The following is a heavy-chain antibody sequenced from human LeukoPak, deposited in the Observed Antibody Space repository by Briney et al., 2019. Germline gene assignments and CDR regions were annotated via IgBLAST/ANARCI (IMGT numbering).Heavy chain of an antibody. CDR2: INERGSVI. CDR3: VRDLILTWTPGDDFDH. J-gene: IGHJ4*02. D-gene: IGHD3-16*01. Sequence: GGSLRPSCAASGFTFSGYWMHWVRQAPGKGLEWVARINERGSVISYADSVRGRFTISRENARNAVYLQMDSLRAEDTAVYYCVRDLILTWTPGDDFDHWGQGTLVTVSS. CDR1: GFTFSGYW. V-gene: IGHV3-74*01.